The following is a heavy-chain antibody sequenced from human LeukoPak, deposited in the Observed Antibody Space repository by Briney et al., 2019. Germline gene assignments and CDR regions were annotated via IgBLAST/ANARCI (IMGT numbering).Heavy chain of an antibody. CDR1: GGSISSSSYY. CDR2: IYYSGST. Sequence: KPSETLSLTCTVSGGSISSSSYYWGWIRQPPGKGLEWIGSIYYSGSTYYNPSLKSRVTISVDTSKNQFSLKLSSVTAADTAVYYCARSEQFPYYMEVWGKGTTVTVSS. CDR3: ARSEQFPYYMEV. D-gene: IGHD6-19*01. J-gene: IGHJ6*03. V-gene: IGHV4-39*01.